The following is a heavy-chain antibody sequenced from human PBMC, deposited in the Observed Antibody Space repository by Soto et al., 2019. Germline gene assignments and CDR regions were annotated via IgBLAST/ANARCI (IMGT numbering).Heavy chain of an antibody. CDR2: IYHSGST. CDR3: ARVPSP. J-gene: IGHJ5*02. Sequence: SSXTQSLTSAVSGGSITSGGSSWSWIRQPPGKGLEWIGYIYHSGSTYYNPSLKSRVTISVDRSKNQFSLKLSSVTAADTAVYYCARVPSPWGQGTLVTVSS. CDR1: GGSITSGGSS. V-gene: IGHV4-30-2*01.